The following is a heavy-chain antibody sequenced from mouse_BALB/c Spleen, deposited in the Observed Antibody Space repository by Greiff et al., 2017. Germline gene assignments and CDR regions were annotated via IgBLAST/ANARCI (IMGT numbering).Heavy chain of an antibody. CDR1: GYTFTDYE. CDR2: IDPETGGT. CDR3: ARGRKYGGDAMDY. Sequence: VQLHQSGAELVRPGASVTLSCKASGYTFTDYEMHWVKQTPVHGLEWIGAIDPETGGTAYNQKFKGKATLTADKSSSTAYMELRSLTSEDSAVYYCARGRKYGGDAMDYWGQGTSVTVSS. V-gene: IGHV1-15*01. J-gene: IGHJ4*01. D-gene: IGHD1-1*01.